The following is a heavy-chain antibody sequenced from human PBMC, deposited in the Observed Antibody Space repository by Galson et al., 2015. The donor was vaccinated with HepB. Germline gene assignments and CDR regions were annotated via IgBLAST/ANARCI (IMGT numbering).Heavy chain of an antibody. CDR2: ISYDGSNK. J-gene: IGHJ4*02. CDR3: ARDPYSNPDTFDY. CDR1: GFTFSSYA. V-gene: IGHV3-30-3*01. D-gene: IGHD4-11*01. Sequence: SLRLSCAASGFTFSSYAMHWVRQAPGKGLEWVAVISYDGSNKYYADSVKGRFTISRDNSKNTLYLQMNSLRAEDTAVYYCARDPYSNPDTFDYWGQGTLVTVSS.